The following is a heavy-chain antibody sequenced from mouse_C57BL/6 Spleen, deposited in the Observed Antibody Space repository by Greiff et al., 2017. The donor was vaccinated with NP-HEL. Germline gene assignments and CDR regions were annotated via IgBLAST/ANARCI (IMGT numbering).Heavy chain of an antibody. D-gene: IGHD4-1*02. CDR3: ARCPTGYFDY. CDR2: INPNNGGT. CDR1: GYTFTDYY. V-gene: IGHV1-26*01. J-gene: IGHJ2*01. Sequence: EVQLHQSGPELVKPGASVKISCKASGYTFTDYYMNWVKQSHGKSLEWIGDINPNNGGTSYNQKFKGKATLTVDKSSSTAYMELRSLTSEDSAVYYCARCPTGYFDYWGQGTTLTVSS.